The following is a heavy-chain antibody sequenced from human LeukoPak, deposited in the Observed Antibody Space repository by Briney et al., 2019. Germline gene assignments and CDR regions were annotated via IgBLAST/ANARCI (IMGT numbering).Heavy chain of an antibody. CDR2: IIPIFGTA. J-gene: IGHJ6*03. CDR1: GGTFSSYA. CDR3: ARTGYSSSWYRKTYYYYYMDV. D-gene: IGHD6-13*01. V-gene: IGHV1-69*05. Sequence: ASVKVSCKASGGTFSSYAISWVRQAPGQGLEWMGGIIPIFGTANYAQKFQGRVTITTDESTSTAYMELSSLRSEDTAVYYRARTGYSSSWYRKTYYYYYMDVWGKGTTVTVSS.